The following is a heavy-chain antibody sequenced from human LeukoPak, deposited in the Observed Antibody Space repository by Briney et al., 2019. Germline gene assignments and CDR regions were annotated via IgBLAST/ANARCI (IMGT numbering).Heavy chain of an antibody. D-gene: IGHD3-10*01. J-gene: IGHJ4*02. CDR2: IYYIGST. Sequence: SETLSLTCTVSGGSISSYYWSWIRQPPGKGLEWIGYIYYIGSTNYNPSLKSRVTISVDTSKNQFSLKLSSVTAADTAMYYCARGLGGSGSSRVDWGQGTLVTVSS. V-gene: IGHV4-59*01. CDR1: GGSISSYY. CDR3: ARGLGGSGSSRVD.